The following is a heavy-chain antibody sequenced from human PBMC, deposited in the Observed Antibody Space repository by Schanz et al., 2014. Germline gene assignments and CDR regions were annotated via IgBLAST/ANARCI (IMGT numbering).Heavy chain of an antibody. J-gene: IGHJ4*01. D-gene: IGHD6-13*01. Sequence: QVQLVESGGGVVQPGRSLRLSCAASGFTFRDYYMSWIRQAPGKGLEWVSDISSGSSYANYADSVKGRFTISRDNAKNSLYLQMNSLRAEDTAVYYCAREQIMAAAGLVDYWGHGTLVTVSS. CDR3: AREQIMAAAGLVDY. CDR2: ISSGSSYA. CDR1: GFTFRDYY. V-gene: IGHV3-11*05.